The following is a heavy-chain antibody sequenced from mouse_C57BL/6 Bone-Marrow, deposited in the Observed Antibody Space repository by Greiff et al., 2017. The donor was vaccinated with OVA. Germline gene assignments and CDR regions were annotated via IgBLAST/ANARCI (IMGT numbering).Heavy chain of an antibody. CDR1: GFNIKDDY. D-gene: IGHD1-1*01. J-gene: IGHJ2*01. CDR3: TLLHFDY. CDR2: IDPENGDT. Sequence: EVQLQQSGAELVRPGASVTLSCTASGFNIKDDYMHWVKQRPEQGLEWIGWIDPENGDTEYASKFQGKATITADTSSNTAYLQLSSLTSEDTAVYYCTLLHFDYWGQGTTLTVSS. V-gene: IGHV14-4*01.